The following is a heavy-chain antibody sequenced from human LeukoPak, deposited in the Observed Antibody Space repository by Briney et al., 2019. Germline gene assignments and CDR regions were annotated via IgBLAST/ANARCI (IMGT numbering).Heavy chain of an antibody. J-gene: IGHJ4*02. D-gene: IGHD1-1*01. CDR1: GFTFGTYD. V-gene: IGHV3-23*01. CDR2: ISRGGAYT. CDR3: SKKGQADNDGKPD. Sequence: GESLRLSCTASGFTFGTYDMYWIRQAPGKGLECVSSISRGGAYTYYADSVKGRFTISRDDSRNTLYLQMNSLRAEDTAVYYCSKKGQADNDGKPDWGQGTLVTVSS.